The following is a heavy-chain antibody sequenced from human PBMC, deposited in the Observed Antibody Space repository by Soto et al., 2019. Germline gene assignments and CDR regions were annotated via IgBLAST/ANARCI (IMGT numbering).Heavy chain of an antibody. CDR2: IYYSGST. Sequence: PSETLSLTCTVSGGSISSSSYYWGWIRQPPGKGLEWIGSIYYSGSTYYNPSLKSRVTISVDTSKNQFSLKLSSVTAADTAVYYCARVYMVRGVIITSRAFDIWGQGTMVTVSS. V-gene: IGHV4-39*01. CDR1: GGSISSSSYY. J-gene: IGHJ3*02. CDR3: ARVYMVRGVIITSRAFDI. D-gene: IGHD3-10*01.